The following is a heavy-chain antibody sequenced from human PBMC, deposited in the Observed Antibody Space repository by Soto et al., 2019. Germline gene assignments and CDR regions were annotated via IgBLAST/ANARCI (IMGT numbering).Heavy chain of an antibody. Sequence: QVQLQESGPGLVKPSQTLSLTCTVSGDSITRGAYYWTWIRQHPGKGLEWIGYISNSGRTSYTPSAKSRLTMSLAASENQSSLELTSVTAADTAIYYCARARQYYDCELDPWGQGTLVTVSS. CDR3: ARARQYYDCELDP. CDR1: GDSITRGAYY. J-gene: IGHJ5*02. CDR2: ISNSGRT. D-gene: IGHD3-22*01. V-gene: IGHV4-31*03.